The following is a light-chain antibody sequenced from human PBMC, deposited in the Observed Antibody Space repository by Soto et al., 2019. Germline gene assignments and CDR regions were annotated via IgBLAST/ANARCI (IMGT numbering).Light chain of an antibody. CDR1: SSDVGGYNY. Sequence: QSVLTQPRSVSGSPGQSVTISCTGTSSDVGGYNYVTWYQQHPGRAPKVMIYDVKTRPSGVPDRFSGSKSGNTASLTISELQAEDEADYYCYSYAGRYTFVFGTGTKLTVL. V-gene: IGLV2-11*01. CDR3: YSYAGRYTFV. J-gene: IGLJ1*01. CDR2: DVK.